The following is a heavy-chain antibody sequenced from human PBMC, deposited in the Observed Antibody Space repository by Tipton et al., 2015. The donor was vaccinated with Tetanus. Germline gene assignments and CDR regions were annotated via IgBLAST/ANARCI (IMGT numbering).Heavy chain of an antibody. V-gene: IGHV3-21*01. CDR1: GFSFCNYR. D-gene: IGHD6-25*01. J-gene: IGHJ4*02. Sequence: GSLRLSCTVSGFSFCNYRMNWVRQAPGKGLERVSSISSTSSYIYYADSVKGRFTISRDNAKSSLFLQMNSLRAEDTAVYYCTSGSALDYWGQGAMVAVSS. CDR2: ISSTSSYI. CDR3: TSGSALDY.